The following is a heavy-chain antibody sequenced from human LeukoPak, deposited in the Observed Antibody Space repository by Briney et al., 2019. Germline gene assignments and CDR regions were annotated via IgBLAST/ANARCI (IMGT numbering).Heavy chain of an antibody. Sequence: ASVKVSCKASGYTFTGYYMHWVRQAPGQGLEWMGWINPNSGGTNYAQKFQGRVTMTRDTSISTAYMELSRLRSDDTAVYYCATSTYSSGWPDYWGQGTLVTVSS. J-gene: IGHJ4*02. CDR1: GYTFTGYY. CDR2: INPNSGGT. D-gene: IGHD6-19*01. CDR3: ATSTYSSGWPDY. V-gene: IGHV1-2*02.